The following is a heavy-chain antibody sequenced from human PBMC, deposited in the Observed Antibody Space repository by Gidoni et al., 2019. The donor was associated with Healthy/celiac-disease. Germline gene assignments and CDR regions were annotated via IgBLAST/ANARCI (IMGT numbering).Heavy chain of an antibody. D-gene: IGHD6-19*01. CDR1: GYTFSSYD. Sequence: QVQLVQSGAEVKKPGASVKVSCKASGYTFSSYDINWVRQATGQGLEWMGWMNPNSGNTGYAQKFLGRVTMTRNIAISTAYMELSSLRSEDTAVYYCARGRWLAVDSLDPWGQGTLVTVSA. CDR2: MNPNSGNT. CDR3: ARGRWLAVDSLDP. V-gene: IGHV1-8*01. J-gene: IGHJ5*02.